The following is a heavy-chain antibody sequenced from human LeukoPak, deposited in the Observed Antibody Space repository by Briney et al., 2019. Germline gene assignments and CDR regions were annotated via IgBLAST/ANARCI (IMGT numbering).Heavy chain of an antibody. J-gene: IGHJ4*02. CDR2: IYYSGST. D-gene: IGHD6-19*01. CDR3: ARSPVTGTNPKFDY. Sequence: SETLSLTCTVSGGSISSYYWSWIRQPPGKGLEWIGYIYYSGSTNYNPSLKSRVTISVDTSKNQFSLKLSSVTAADTAVYYCARSPVTGTNPKFDYWGQGTLVAVSS. V-gene: IGHV4-59*12. CDR1: GGSISSYY.